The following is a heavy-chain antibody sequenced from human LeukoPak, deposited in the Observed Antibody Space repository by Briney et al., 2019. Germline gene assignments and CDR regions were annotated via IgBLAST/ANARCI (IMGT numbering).Heavy chain of an antibody. J-gene: IGHJ4*02. CDR2: IRSDESSK. Sequence: GESLRLSGAASGFTFSSYGMHWVRQAPGKGLEWVAFIRSDESSKNYADSVKGQFTISRDNSKSTLYLQMNSLRTEDTAVYYCAKSCSVGSCYPDYWGQGTLVTVSS. CDR1: GFTFSSYG. D-gene: IGHD2-15*01. V-gene: IGHV3-30*02. CDR3: AKSCSVGSCYPDY.